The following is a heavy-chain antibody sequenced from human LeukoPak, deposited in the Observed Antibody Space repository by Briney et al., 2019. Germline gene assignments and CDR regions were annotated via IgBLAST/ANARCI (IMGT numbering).Heavy chain of an antibody. CDR1: GGSFSGYY. V-gene: IGHV4-34*01. J-gene: IGHJ6*02. Sequence: PSETLSLTCAVYGGSFSGYYWSWTRQPPGKGLEWIGEINHSGSTNYNPSLKSRVTISVDTSKNQFSLKLSSVTAADTAVYYCARGYYYYGMDVWGQGTTVTVSS. CDR2: INHSGST. CDR3: ARGYYYYGMDV.